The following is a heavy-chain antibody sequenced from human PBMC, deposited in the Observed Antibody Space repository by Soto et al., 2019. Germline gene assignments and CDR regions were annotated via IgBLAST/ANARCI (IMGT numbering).Heavy chain of an antibody. CDR2: LSYEGSEE. D-gene: IGHD6-19*01. Sequence: QVRLVESGGGVVQPGRSLRLSCAASGFNFGVFGMHWVRQAPGKGLEWLSVLSYEGSEEYYADSVRGRFTISRDNSKNTLFLQMDSLRVDDTGVYYCALTRRSSLLEVAGPGFEYWGQGTLVNVSS. J-gene: IGHJ4*02. V-gene: IGHV3-30*03. CDR1: GFNFGVFG. CDR3: ALTRRSSLLEVAGPGFEY.